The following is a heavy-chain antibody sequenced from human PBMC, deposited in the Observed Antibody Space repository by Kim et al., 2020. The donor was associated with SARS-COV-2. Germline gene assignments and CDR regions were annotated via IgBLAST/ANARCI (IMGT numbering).Heavy chain of an antibody. CDR2: IYYSGST. Sequence: SETLSLTCTVSGGSISSYYWSWIRQPPGKGLEWIGYIYYSGSTNYNPSLKSRVTISVDTSKNQFSLKLSSVTAADTAVYYCARVYYDSSGYSGFYAFDIWGQGTMVTVSS. CDR3: ARVYYDSSGYSGFYAFDI. D-gene: IGHD3-22*01. J-gene: IGHJ3*02. V-gene: IGHV4-59*01. CDR1: GGSISSYY.